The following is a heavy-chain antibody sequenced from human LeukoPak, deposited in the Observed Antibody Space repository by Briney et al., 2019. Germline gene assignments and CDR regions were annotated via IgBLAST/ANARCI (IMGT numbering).Heavy chain of an antibody. CDR1: GFTFSSYS. J-gene: IGHJ3*01. D-gene: IGHD3-22*01. CDR3: AIYYDSSGYETMNAFDF. CDR2: ISSSSSYI. V-gene: IGHV3-21*01. Sequence: GGSLRLSCAASGFTFSSYSMNWVRQAPGKGLEWVSSISSSSSYIYYADSVKGRFTISRDNAKNTLYLQMNSLRAEDTAEYYCAIYYDSSGYETMNAFDFWGQGTMVTVSS.